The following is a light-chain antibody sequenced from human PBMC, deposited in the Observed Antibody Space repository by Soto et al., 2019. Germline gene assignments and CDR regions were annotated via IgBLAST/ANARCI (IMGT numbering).Light chain of an antibody. CDR1: SSNIGARYD. CDR3: QSYDSSLSGYV. V-gene: IGLV1-40*01. CDR2: ANS. J-gene: IGLJ1*01. Sequence: QSALTQPPSVSGAPGQRVTISCTGSSSNIGARYDVHWYQQLPGTAPKFLIYANSNRPSGVPDRFSGSKSGTSASLAITGLQTEDEADYYCQSYDSSLSGYVFGTGTKVTVL.